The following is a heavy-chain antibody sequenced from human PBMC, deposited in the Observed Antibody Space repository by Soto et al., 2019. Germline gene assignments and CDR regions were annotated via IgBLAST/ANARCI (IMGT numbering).Heavy chain of an antibody. CDR3: ARHGFYGDYSSNYFDP. J-gene: IGHJ5*02. V-gene: IGHV5-51*01. CDR1: GYSFSNYW. D-gene: IGHD4-17*01. Sequence: GSLKISCKGCGYSFSNYWIAWVRQMPGKGLEYMGIIYPSDSQTRYSPSFQGQVTISADKSISTAYLQWTSLKASDTAIYYCARHGFYGDYSSNYFDPWGQGTLVTVSS. CDR2: IYPSDSQT.